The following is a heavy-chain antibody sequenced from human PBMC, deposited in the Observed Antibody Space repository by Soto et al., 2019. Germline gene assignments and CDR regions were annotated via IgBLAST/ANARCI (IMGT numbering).Heavy chain of an antibody. CDR2: IYYSGDI. D-gene: IGHD5-12*01. Sequence: PSETLSLTCAVSGGSISSGGYCWSWIRQPPGKGLEWIGNIYYSGDIIYNPSLKSRLTLFVDTSKNQFSLKLSSVTAADTAVYYCVRHAQWIIRAYWGQGSLVTVSS. CDR3: VRHAQWIIRAY. J-gene: IGHJ4*02. CDR1: GGSISSGGYC. V-gene: IGHV4-30-2*03.